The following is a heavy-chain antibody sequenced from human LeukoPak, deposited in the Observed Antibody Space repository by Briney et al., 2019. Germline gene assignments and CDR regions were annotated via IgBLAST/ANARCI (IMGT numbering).Heavy chain of an antibody. D-gene: IGHD3-10*01. CDR3: VRRSHFGSERETNV. Sequence: ASVKVSCKASGYSFTDYGINWVRQAPGQGLEWMGWIFGYNGNTTYAQDFQGRVAMTLDTSANTAYMEVMSLKSDDTAVYYCVRRSHFGSERETNVWGQGTMVIVSS. V-gene: IGHV1-18*01. CDR1: GYSFTDYG. J-gene: IGHJ3*01. CDR2: IFGYNGNT.